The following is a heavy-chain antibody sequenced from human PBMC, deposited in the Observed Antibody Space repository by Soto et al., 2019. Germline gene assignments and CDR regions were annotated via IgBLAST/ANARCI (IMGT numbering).Heavy chain of an antibody. J-gene: IGHJ4*02. V-gene: IGHV1-69*13. CDR1: GGTFSSYA. CDR2: IIPIFGTA. Sequence: SVKVSCKASGGTFSSYAISWVRQAPGQGLEWMGGIIPIFGTANYAQKFQGRVTITADESTSTAYMELSSLRSGDTAVYYCARDIRSSSGYFDYWGQGTLVTVSS. CDR3: ARDIRSSSGYFDY. D-gene: IGHD6-6*01.